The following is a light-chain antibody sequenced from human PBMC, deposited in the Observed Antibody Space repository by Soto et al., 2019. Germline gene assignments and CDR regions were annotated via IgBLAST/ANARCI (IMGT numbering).Light chain of an antibody. CDR1: QGIGSA. CDR3: QQFNSYPLT. Sequence: AIQLTQSPSSLSASVGDRVTITCRASQGIGSALAWYQQRPGEAPRFLIYDASTLGSGVPLRFSGSGSGTYFTLTISILQLEDFATYYCQQFNSYPLTFGGGTKVEIK. J-gene: IGKJ4*01. CDR2: DAS. V-gene: IGKV1-13*02.